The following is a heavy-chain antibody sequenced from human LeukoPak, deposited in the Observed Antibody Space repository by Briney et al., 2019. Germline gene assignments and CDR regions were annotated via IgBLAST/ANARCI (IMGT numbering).Heavy chain of an antibody. J-gene: IGHJ4*02. CDR1: GGSFSSYY. D-gene: IGHD3-22*01. Sequence: SETLSLTCAVSGGSFSSYYWSWIRQTPLKGLEWLGQVNDSGSANYNPSLRSRVTMSVDTSKNQFSMKLTSVTAADTAVYFCSSTYCDTVGFSPIDYTGQGNLVTVSS. V-gene: IGHV4-34*01. CDR2: VNDSGSA. CDR3: SSTYCDTVGFSPIDY.